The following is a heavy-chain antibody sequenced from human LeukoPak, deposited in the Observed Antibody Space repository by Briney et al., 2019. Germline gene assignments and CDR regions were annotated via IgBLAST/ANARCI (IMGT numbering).Heavy chain of an antibody. V-gene: IGHV4-59*01. D-gene: IGHD6-13*01. CDR1: GGSISSYY. CDR2: IYYSGST. CDR3: ARGVYIAAAQYGY. Sequence: SGPGLVKPSETLSLTCTVSGGSISSYYWSWIRQPPGEGLEWIGYIYYSGSTNYNPSLKSRVTISVDTSKNQFSLKLSSVTAADTAVYYCARGVYIAAAQYGYWGQGTLVTVSS. J-gene: IGHJ4*02.